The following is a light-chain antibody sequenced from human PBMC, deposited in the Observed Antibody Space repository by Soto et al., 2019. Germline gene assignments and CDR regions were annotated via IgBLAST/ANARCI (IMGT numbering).Light chain of an antibody. J-gene: IGKJ1*01. CDR3: QQYSVYWT. V-gene: IGKV1-5*02. CDR1: QSVSTR. CDR2: DAS. Sequence: DIQMTQSPSSLSASVGDRVTIICRARQSVSTRLAWYQQKPGKAPKVLIYDASSWAGGVPSRFTGSGSGTEFNLTINSLQPDDFATYYCQQYSVYWTFDQGTKVEIK.